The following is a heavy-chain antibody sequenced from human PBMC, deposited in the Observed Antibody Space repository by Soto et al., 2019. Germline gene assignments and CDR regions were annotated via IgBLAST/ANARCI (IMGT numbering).Heavy chain of an antibody. D-gene: IGHD6-6*01. J-gene: IGHJ4*02. CDR1: GDSISSGDYY. CDR3: ARDPRFGSSSSNGDY. V-gene: IGHV4-30-4*01. Sequence: SETLSLTCTVSGDSISSGDYYRSWIRQPPGKGLEWIGDIHYSGTTHYNPSLKSRATISVDTSRNQFSLKLRSVTAADTAVYYCARDPRFGSSSSNGDYWGQGILVTVSS. CDR2: IHYSGTT.